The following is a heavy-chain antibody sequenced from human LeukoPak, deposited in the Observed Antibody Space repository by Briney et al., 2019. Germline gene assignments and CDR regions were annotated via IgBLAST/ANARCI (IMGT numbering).Heavy chain of an antibody. V-gene: IGHV4-34*01. Sequence: KASETLSLTCAVYGGSFSGYYWSWIRQPPGKGLEWIGEIYHSGSTNYNPSLKSRVTISVDKSKNQFSLKLSSVTAADTAVYYCARLDYGDYVESFDYWGQGTLVTVSS. CDR2: IYHSGST. CDR3: ARLDYGDYVESFDY. J-gene: IGHJ4*02. CDR1: GGSFSGYY. D-gene: IGHD4-17*01.